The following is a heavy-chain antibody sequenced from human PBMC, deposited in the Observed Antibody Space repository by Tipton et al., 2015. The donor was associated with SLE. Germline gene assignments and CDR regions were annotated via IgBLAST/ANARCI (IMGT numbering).Heavy chain of an antibody. Sequence: SLRLSCAASGFTFSSYSMNWVRQAPGKGLEWVSSITSSSSYIYYADSVKGRFTISRDDSKNTLYLQMNSLKTEDTAVYYCTTYMWMTSSFYWGQGTLVTVSS. CDR1: GFTFSSYS. CDR3: TTYMWMTSSFY. J-gene: IGHJ4*02. CDR2: ITSSSSYI. V-gene: IGHV3-21*03. D-gene: IGHD5-12*01.